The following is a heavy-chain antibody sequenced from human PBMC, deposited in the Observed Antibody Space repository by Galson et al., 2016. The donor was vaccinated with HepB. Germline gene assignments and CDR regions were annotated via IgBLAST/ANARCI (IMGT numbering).Heavy chain of an antibody. CDR3: TTNYDVLTALAFDI. CDR2: IKPNADGGTR. J-gene: IGHJ3*02. V-gene: IGHV3-15*05. D-gene: IGHD3-9*01. CDR1: GSGFTFIHGW. Sequence: SLRLSCAVSGSGFTFIHGWMSWVRQAPGKGLEWVGRIKPNADGGTRENAAPVKGRFTISRDDSKNTMFLQMNSLKTEDTAMYFCTTNYDVLTALAFDIWGQGTMVSVSS.